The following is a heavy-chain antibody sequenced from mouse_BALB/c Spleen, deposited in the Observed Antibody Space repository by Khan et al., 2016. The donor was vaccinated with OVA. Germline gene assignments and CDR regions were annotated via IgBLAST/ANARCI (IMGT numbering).Heavy chain of an antibody. CDR3: TRLAYYYDSEGFAY. CDR2: VSTGGGYT. D-gene: IGHD1-1*01. CDR1: GFTFSTYG. Sequence: EVELVESGGDLVKPGGSLKLSCAASGFTFSTYGMSWVRQTPDKRLEWVATVSTGGGYTYYPDSLKGRFTISRDNAKNTLYLQMSGLKSEDTAMFYGTRLAYYYDSEGFAYWGQGTLVTVSA. V-gene: IGHV5-6*01. J-gene: IGHJ3*01.